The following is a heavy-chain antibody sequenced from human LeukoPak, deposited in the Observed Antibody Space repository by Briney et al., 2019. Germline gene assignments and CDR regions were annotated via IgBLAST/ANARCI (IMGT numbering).Heavy chain of an antibody. J-gene: IGHJ4*02. V-gene: IGHV3-48*03. CDR2: INDSGRTK. Sequence: GGSLRLSCAASGLTFNSFEMGWVRQTPGKGLEWVADINDSGRTKCYADSVKGRFTISRDNAKNSLYLQMNSLRAEDTAVYYCARPGGGRSGWYFDWGQGTLVIVSS. D-gene: IGHD6-19*01. CDR1: GLTFNSFE. CDR3: ARPGGGRSGWYFD.